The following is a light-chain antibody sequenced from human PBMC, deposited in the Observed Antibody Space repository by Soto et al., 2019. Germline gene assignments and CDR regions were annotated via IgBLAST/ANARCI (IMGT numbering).Light chain of an antibody. J-gene: IGKJ1*01. V-gene: IGKV3-20*01. CDR1: QSVSSSY. CDR2: GAS. CDR3: QQYGSSPWT. Sequence: SLSTAAVSVNPERTAESRFGTSQSVSSSYLAWYQQKPGQAPRLLIYGASSRATGIPDRFSGSGSGTDFTLTISRLEPEDFAAYYCQQYGSSPWTFGQGTKVDI.